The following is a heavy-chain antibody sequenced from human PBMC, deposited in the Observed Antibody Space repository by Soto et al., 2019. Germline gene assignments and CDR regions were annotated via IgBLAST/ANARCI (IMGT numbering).Heavy chain of an antibody. J-gene: IGHJ3*02. CDR2: INRSGGNR. D-gene: IGHD2-15*01. Sequence: EVQLVESGGSVVRPGGSLRLSCTASGFTFDDYGMIWVRQPPGKGLEWVSGINRSGGNRGYADSVKGRFTISRDNAKKSLYLHMDSLRAEDTAFYYCARGANTYFDIWGQGTMVTVSS. CDR3: ARGANTYFDI. V-gene: IGHV3-20*04. CDR1: GFTFDDYG.